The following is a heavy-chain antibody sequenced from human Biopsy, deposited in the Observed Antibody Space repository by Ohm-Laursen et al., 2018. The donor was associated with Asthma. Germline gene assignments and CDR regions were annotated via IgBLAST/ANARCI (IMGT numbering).Heavy chain of an antibody. CDR1: GGTFSNYA. CDR3: ASPTYCSGSSCINNYYYALDV. V-gene: IGHV1-69*01. Sequence: SSVKVSCNVSGGTFSNYAISWVRQAPGQGLEWMGGIIPMFGTTNYAQKFQGRVTITADESTSTAYMELSSLRSDDTAVYYCASPTYCSGSSCINNYYYALDVWGQGTTVTVTS. J-gene: IGHJ6*02. D-gene: IGHD2-15*01. CDR2: IIPMFGTT.